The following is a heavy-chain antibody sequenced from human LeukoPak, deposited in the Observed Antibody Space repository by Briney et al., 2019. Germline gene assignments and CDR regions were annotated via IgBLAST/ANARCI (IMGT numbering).Heavy chain of an antibody. J-gene: IGHJ3*02. CDR3: ARKWLSNAFDI. CDR2: INWNGGRT. Sequence: PGGSLRLSCAASGFTFDDFGMSWVRQAPGKGLEWVSGINWNGGRTGYADSVKGRFTISRDNAKKSLYLQMNSLRAEDTALYYCARKWLSNAFDIWGQGTMVTVSS. D-gene: IGHD5-12*01. V-gene: IGHV3-20*04. CDR1: GFTFDDFG.